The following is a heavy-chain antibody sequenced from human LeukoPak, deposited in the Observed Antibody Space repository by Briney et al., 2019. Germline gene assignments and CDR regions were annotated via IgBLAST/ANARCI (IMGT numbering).Heavy chain of an antibody. Sequence: PGGSLRLSCAASGFTFSNYDMNWVRQAPGKGLEWVSYISTGGSTIYYADSVKGRFTISRDNAKNSLYLQMNSLRAEDTAVYYCARDAAGYDAFDIWGQGTMVTVSS. CDR2: ISTGGSTI. CDR3: ARDAAGYDAFDI. J-gene: IGHJ3*02. V-gene: IGHV3-48*03. D-gene: IGHD3-10*01. CDR1: GFTFSNYD.